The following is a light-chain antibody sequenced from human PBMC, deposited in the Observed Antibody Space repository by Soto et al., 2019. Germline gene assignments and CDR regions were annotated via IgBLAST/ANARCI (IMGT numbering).Light chain of an antibody. V-gene: IGLV2-23*01. CDR1: SSDVGNYNL. Sequence: QSALSQPASVSGSRGQSITISCTGTSSDVGNYNLVSWYQQYPGKAPKLMIFEDTKRTSGVSHRFSGSKSGNTASLTIAGLQPEDAADYYCCSYAGSSTMTFGGGTQLTVL. CDR2: EDT. CDR3: CSYAGSSTMT. J-gene: IGLJ7*01.